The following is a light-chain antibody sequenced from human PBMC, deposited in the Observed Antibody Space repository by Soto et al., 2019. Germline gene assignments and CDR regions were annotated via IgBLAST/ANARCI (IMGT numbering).Light chain of an antibody. CDR3: QQYNSYPWT. Sequence: DIQMTQSPSTLSASVGDIVTITCRASQSSSSWLAWYQQKPGKAPKLLIYKESSLESGVPSRFSGSGSGTEFTLAISSLQPDDFATYYCQQYNSYPWTFGQGTKVELK. J-gene: IGKJ1*01. V-gene: IGKV1-5*03. CDR1: QSSSSW. CDR2: KES.